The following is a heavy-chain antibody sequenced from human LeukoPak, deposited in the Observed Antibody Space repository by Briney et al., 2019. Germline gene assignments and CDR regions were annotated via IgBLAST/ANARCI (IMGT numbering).Heavy chain of an antibody. D-gene: IGHD6-6*01. Sequence: GGSLRLSCAASGFTFSSYAMNWVRQAPGKGLEWVSSGHSDGTTYYADSVKGRFTVSRDNSKNTLSLQMNSLRAEDTAVYYCARGSRIAARPTIWFDSWGQGTLVTVSS. J-gene: IGHJ5*01. CDR2: GHSDGTT. CDR1: GFTFSSYA. CDR3: ARGSRIAARPTIWFDS. V-gene: IGHV3-23*01.